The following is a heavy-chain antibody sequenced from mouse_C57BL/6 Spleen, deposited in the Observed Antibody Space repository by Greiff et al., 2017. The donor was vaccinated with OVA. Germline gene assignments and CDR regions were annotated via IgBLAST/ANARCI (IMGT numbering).Heavy chain of an antibody. CDR2: IDPANGNT. J-gene: IGHJ1*03. CDR3: TRKYCGSSYERSIDD. V-gene: IGHV14-3*01. D-gene: IGHD1-1*01. Sequence: VQLQQSVAELVRPGASVKLSCTASGFNIKNTYMHWVKQRPEQGLEWIGRIDPANGNTKSAQKFQGKATITADTSSNTAYLQLSSLTSEDTANYYCTRKYCGSSYERSIDDWGTGTTVTVSS. CDR1: GFNIKNTY.